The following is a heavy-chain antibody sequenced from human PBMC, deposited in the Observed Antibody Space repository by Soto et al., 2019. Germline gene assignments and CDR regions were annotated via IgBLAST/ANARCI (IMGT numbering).Heavy chain of an antibody. CDR3: ARGTVLVVAANKYTDAFDF. V-gene: IGHV4-59*01. Sequence: SQTLPLTCTVSAGTISSYDWNWIRQSPEKGLEWIGYIYYSGSTKYNPSLKSRVTISLDTSKNQFSLNLTSVTAADTAVYYCARGTVLVVAANKYTDAFDFWGQGTMVTVSS. J-gene: IGHJ3*01. CDR1: AGTISSYD. D-gene: IGHD2-15*01. CDR2: IYYSGST.